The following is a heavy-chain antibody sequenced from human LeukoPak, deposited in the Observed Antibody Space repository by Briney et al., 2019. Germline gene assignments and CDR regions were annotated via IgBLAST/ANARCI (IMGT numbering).Heavy chain of an antibody. CDR3: AREKGYYYDSSGYPLFDY. CDR2: FSAYNGNT. J-gene: IGHJ4*02. D-gene: IGHD3-22*01. V-gene: IGHV1-18*01. CDR1: GYTFTSYG. Sequence: GASVKVSCKALGYTFTSYGISWVRQAPGQGREWMGSFSAYNGNTNYAQKLQGRVTMTTDTSTSTAYMELRSLRSDDTAVYYCAREKGYYYDSSGYPLFDYWGQGTLVTVSS.